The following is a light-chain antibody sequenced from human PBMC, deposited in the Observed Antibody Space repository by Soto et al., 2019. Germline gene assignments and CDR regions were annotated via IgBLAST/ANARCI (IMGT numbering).Light chain of an antibody. V-gene: IGKV1-39*01. Sequence: DIQMTQSPSSLSASVGDRVTITCRASRSIGNYLNWYQQKPESAPKLLIFLTSRLQSGDPSRFSGSGSGTDFTITISSLQPEDFATYYCQQSYSTPYSFGLGTKLEIK. CDR3: QQSYSTPYS. J-gene: IGKJ2*01. CDR2: LTS. CDR1: RSIGNY.